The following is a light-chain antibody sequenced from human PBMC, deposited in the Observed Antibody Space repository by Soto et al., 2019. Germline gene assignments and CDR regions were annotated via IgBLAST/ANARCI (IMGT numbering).Light chain of an antibody. V-gene: IGKV1D-16*01. CDR1: QDIGDW. J-gene: IGKJ2*01. CDR2: AAS. CDR3: QQYDSYSKT. Sequence: DIPMTQSPSSVSASVGDRVSITCRASQDIGDWLAWYQQKPGKAPKLLVYAASSLRSGVPSRFSGSGSGTEFTLTISTLQPDDFATYFCQQYDSYSKTFGQGTQLEIK.